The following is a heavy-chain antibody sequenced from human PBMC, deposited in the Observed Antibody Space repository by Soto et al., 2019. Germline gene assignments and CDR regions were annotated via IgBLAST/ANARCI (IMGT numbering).Heavy chain of an antibody. CDR3: VRTIVGATKGGWFDP. Sequence: VGSVRLSCTASGFTFSSYTMSWVRQAPGKGLEWVSSFSGRDATTYYADSVKGRFTISRDNSKNTLYLQMNSLRAEDTALYFCVRTIVGATKGGWFDPWGQGALVTVSS. CDR1: GFTFSSYT. J-gene: IGHJ5*02. D-gene: IGHD1-26*01. V-gene: IGHV3-23*01. CDR2: FSGRDATT.